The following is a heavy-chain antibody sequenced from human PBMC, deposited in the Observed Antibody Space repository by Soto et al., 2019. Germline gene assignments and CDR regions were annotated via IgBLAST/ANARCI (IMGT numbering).Heavy chain of an antibody. D-gene: IGHD3-16*01. CDR2: INRSGGTT. CDR1: GYTFANYH. J-gene: IGHJ4*02. V-gene: IGHV1-46*01. CDR3: ATVKTVMFTGVQYYFDY. Sequence: QVQLVQSGAEVKKPGASVKVSCKASGYTFANYHLHWVLQAPGQGLEWMGIINRSGGTTTYAEKFQGRVTMTRDTSTTTVYMELSSLRSGDTAVYYCATVKTVMFTGVQYYFDYWGQGTLVTVSS.